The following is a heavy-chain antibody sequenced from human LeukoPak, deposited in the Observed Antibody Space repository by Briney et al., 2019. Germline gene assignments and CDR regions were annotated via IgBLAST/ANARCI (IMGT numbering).Heavy chain of an antibody. D-gene: IGHD2/OR15-2a*01. CDR2: ISGSSSTI. V-gene: IGHV3-48*02. Sequence: PVGSLRLSCEASGFTFKNYAMAWVRQAPGKGLEWVSYISGSSSTIYYSDSVKGRFTISRDNAKNSLYLQMNSLRDEDTAVYYCARRVSTSNTYNWFDPWGQGTLVTVSS. CDR3: ARRVSTSNTYNWFDP. J-gene: IGHJ5*02. CDR1: GFTFKNYA.